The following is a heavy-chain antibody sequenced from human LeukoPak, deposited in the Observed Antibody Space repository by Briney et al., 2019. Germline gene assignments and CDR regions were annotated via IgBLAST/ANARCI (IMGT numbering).Heavy chain of an antibody. CDR2: ISAYNGDT. Sequence: ASVKVSCKASGYTFTSYGFSWVRQAPGQGLEWMGWISAYNGDTKYALNLQGRVTMTTDTSTSTAYMELRSLRSDDAAVNYCARHLRWDQYYFDYWGQGTLVTVSS. CDR1: GYTFTSYG. CDR3: ARHLRWDQYYFDY. D-gene: IGHD4-23*01. J-gene: IGHJ4*02. V-gene: IGHV1-18*01.